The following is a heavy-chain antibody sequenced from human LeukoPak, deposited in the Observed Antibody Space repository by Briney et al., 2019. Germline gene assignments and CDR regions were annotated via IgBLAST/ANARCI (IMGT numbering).Heavy chain of an antibody. V-gene: IGHV4-59*08. D-gene: IGHD3-9*01. CDR3: ARLRYFYLLPSD. Sequence: SETLSLTCTVSGGSISSYYWSWIRQPPGKGLEWIGYIYYSGSTNYNPSLKSRVTISVDTSKNQFSLKLSSVTAADTAVYYCARLRYFYLLPSDWGQGTLVTVSS. CDR1: GGSISSYY. J-gene: IGHJ4*02. CDR2: IYYSGST.